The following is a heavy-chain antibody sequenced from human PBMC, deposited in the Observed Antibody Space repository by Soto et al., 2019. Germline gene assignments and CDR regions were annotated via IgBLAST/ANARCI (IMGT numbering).Heavy chain of an antibody. CDR2: ISSSSSYI. D-gene: IGHD2-2*01. Sequence: EVQLVESGGGLVKPGGSLRLSCAASGFTFSSYSMNWVRQAPGKGLEWVSSISSSSSYIYYADSVKGRFTISRDNAKKSLYLQMNSLRAEDTAVYYCARYPGYCSSTSCPGYWFDPWGQGTLVTVSS. J-gene: IGHJ5*02. V-gene: IGHV3-21*01. CDR1: GFTFSSYS. CDR3: ARYPGYCSSTSCPGYWFDP.